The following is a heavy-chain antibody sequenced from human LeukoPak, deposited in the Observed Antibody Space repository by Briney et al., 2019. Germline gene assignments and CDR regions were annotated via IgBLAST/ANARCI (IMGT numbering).Heavy chain of an antibody. D-gene: IGHD5-12*01. CDR1: GFTFSSYT. CDR3: ARRGSGYTEPIDY. Sequence: PGGSLRLSCAASGFTFSSYTMNWVRQAQGKGLEWVSSITRSSNYRYYSDSMKGRFTISRDNAKNSLYLQMNSLRAEDTAVYYCARRGSGYTEPIDYWGQGTLVTVSS. CDR2: ITRSSNYR. V-gene: IGHV3-21*01. J-gene: IGHJ4*02.